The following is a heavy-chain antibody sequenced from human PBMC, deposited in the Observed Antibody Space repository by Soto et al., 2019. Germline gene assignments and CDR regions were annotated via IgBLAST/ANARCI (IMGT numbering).Heavy chain of an antibody. CDR3: ARGRYCLTGRCFPNWFDS. V-gene: IGHV4-30-4*01. J-gene: IGHJ5*01. D-gene: IGHD2-15*01. Sequence: LSLTCSVSGDSISTVDYFWAWIRQPPGQALEYIGYIYKSTTTYYNPSFESRVAISLDTSKSQFSLNVTSVTAADTAVYFCARGRYCLTGRCFPNWFDSWGQGTLVTV. CDR1: GDSISTVDYF. CDR2: IYKSTTT.